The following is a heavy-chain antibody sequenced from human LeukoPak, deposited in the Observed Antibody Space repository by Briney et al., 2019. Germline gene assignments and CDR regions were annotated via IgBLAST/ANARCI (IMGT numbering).Heavy chain of an antibody. V-gene: IGHV3-30*02. D-gene: IGHD3-3*01. CDR3: AKMRFLEWLSYFDY. CDR2: IPYDGSNK. CDR1: GFTFSSYG. J-gene: IGHJ4*02. Sequence: PGGSLRLSCAASGFTFSSYGMHWVRQAPGKGLEWVAFIPYDGSNKYYADSVKGRFTISRDNSKNTLYLQMNSLRAEDTAVYYCAKMRFLEWLSYFDYWGQGTLVTVSS.